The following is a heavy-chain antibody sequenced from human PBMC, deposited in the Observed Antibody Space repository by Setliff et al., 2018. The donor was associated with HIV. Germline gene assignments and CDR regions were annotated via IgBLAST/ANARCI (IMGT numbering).Heavy chain of an antibody. J-gene: IGHJ4*02. CDR2: IFHGGNT. CDR3: ATLAAAGESYDY. CDR1: GGSISSSTYY. V-gene: IGHV4-39*07. D-gene: IGHD6-13*01. Sequence: SETLSLTCTVSGGSISSSTYYWGWIRQPPGKGLEWIGEIFHGGNTSYSPSLESRVTLSVDKSKNQFSLRLSSVTAADTAVYYCATLAAAGESYDYWGQGSLVTVSS.